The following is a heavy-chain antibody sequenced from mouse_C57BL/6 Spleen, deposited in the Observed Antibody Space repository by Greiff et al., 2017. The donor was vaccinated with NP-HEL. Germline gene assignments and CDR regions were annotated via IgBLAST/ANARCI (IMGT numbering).Heavy chain of an antibody. CDR2: IDPETGGT. V-gene: IGHV1-15*01. D-gene: IGHD1-1*01. Sequence: QVQLQQSGAELVRPGASVTLSCKASGYTFTDYEMHWVKQTPVHGLEWIGAIDPETGGTAYNQKFKGKAILTADKSSSTAYMELRSLTSEDSAVYYCTRGVAGSSYEDAMDYWGQGTSVTVSS. CDR3: TRGVAGSSYEDAMDY. J-gene: IGHJ4*01. CDR1: GYTFTDYE.